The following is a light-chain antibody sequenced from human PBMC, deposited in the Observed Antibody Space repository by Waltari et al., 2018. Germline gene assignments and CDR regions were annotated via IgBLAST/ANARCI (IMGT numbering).Light chain of an antibody. CDR3: CSYAGSCYV. V-gene: IGLV2-11*01. Sequence: QSALTQPRSVSGSPGQSVAISCTGTSSDVGGYDYVSWFQQHPGKAPKLMSYDVSKRPPGVPDRFSGSKSGNTASLTISGLQAEDEADYYCCSYAGSCYVFGTGTKITVL. CDR1: SSDVGGYDY. J-gene: IGLJ1*01. CDR2: DVS.